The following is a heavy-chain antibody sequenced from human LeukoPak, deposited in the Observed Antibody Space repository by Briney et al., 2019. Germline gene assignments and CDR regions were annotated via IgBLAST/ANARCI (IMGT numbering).Heavy chain of an antibody. J-gene: IGHJ4*02. D-gene: IGHD2-2*03. CDR2: ISGSGGST. CDR1: GFTFSSYA. Sequence: PGGSLRLSCAASGFTFSSYAMSWVRQAPGKGLEWVSAISGSGGSTYYADSVKGRFTISRDNSKNTLYLQMNSLRAEDTAVYYCAKEMDIVVVPAAIPVSFDYWGQGTLVTVSS. CDR3: AKEMDIVVVPAAIPVSFDY. V-gene: IGHV3-23*01.